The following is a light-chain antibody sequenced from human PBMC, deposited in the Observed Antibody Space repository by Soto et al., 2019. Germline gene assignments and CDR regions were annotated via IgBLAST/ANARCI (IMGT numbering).Light chain of an antibody. Sequence: EIVLTQSPGTLSLSPGERATLSCRASQSISSSYLAWYQQKPGQAPRLLIYGASSRATGIPDRFSGGGSGTDFTLTISSLQPDDLAVYYCQQHNSSPRTFGQGTKVEIK. CDR2: GAS. J-gene: IGKJ1*01. CDR3: QQHNSSPRT. V-gene: IGKV3-20*01. CDR1: QSISSSY.